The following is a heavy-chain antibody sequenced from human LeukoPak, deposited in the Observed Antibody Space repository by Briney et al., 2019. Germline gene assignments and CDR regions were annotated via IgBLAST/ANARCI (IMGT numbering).Heavy chain of an antibody. CDR2: INPNSGGT. D-gene: IGHD6-19*01. Sequence: ASVKVSCKASGYTFTGYYMHWVRQAPGQGLEWMGWINPNSGGTNYAQKFQGWVTMTRDTSISTAYMELSRLRSDDTAVYYCARESSGGTVAGYYYYYYGMDVWGQGTTVTVSS. CDR3: ARESSGGTVAGYYYYYYGMDV. V-gene: IGHV1-2*04. J-gene: IGHJ6*02. CDR1: GYTFTGYY.